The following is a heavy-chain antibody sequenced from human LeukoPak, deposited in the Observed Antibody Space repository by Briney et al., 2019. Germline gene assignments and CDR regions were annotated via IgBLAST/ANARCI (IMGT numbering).Heavy chain of an antibody. D-gene: IGHD1/OR15-1a*01. CDR1: GHSFSSNSGA. CDR3: ASKRTTDGFDY. CDR2: TYFRSKWYN. J-gene: IGHJ4*02. V-gene: IGHV6-1*01. Sequence: SQTLSLTCAISGHSFSSNSGAWNSSRQSPSRGLEWLGRTYFRSKWYNDYALSVKSRITINPDTSKNQFSLQLNSVTPEDTAVYYCASKRTTDGFDYWGQGTLVTVSS.